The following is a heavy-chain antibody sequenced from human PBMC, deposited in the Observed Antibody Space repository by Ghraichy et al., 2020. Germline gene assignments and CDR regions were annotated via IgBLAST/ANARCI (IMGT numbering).Heavy chain of an antibody. CDR3: ARHEASSKGAFDI. Sequence: GESLNISCKGSGYSFTSYWIGWVRQMPGKGLEWMGIIYPGDSDTRYSPSFQGQVTISADKSISTAYLQWSSLKASDTAMYYCARHEASSKGAFDIWGQGTMVTVSS. D-gene: IGHD6-6*01. CDR2: IYPGDSDT. J-gene: IGHJ3*02. CDR1: GYSFTSYW. V-gene: IGHV5-51*01.